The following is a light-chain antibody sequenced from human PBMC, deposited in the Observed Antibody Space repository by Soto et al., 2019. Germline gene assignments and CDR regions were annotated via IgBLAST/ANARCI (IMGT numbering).Light chain of an antibody. J-gene: IGLJ3*02. V-gene: IGLV6-57*01. CDR2: EDN. CDR1: TGSIASNY. Sequence: NFMLTQPHSVSESPGKTVIISCTRSTGSIASNYVQRYQQRPGSSPTTVIDEDNQRPSGVHDRFSGSIDSSSNSASLTISGLETEDEADYFCQSYDATNQVFGGGTKLTVL. CDR3: QSYDATNQV.